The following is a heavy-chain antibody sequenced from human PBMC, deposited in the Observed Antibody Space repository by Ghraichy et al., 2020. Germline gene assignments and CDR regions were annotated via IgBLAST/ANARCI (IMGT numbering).Heavy chain of an antibody. V-gene: IGHV3-7*03. J-gene: IGHJ4*02. CDR2: IKQDESEK. CDR1: GFNFHSSE. Sequence: GGSLRLSCSASGFNFHSSELNSLPEAPCEGLYWVANIKQDESEKYYVDSVKGRFTISRDNAKNSVYLQMNSLRAEDTAVYYCARENGDYGDYFDFLFQGTVDPV. CDR3: ARENGDYGDYFDF. D-gene: IGHD4-17*01.